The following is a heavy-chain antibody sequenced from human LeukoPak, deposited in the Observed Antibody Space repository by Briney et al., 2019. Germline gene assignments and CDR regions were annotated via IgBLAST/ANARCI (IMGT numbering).Heavy chain of an antibody. CDR2: ISGSGGST. J-gene: IGHJ5*02. CDR3: AKSYDFWSGYHNWFDP. CDR1: GFTFSSYA. D-gene: IGHD3-3*01. Sequence: GGSLRLSCAASGFTFSSYAMSWVRQAPGKGLEWVSAISGSGGSTYYADSVKGRFTISRDNSKSTLYLQMNSLRAEDTAVYYCAKSYDFWSGYHNWFDPWGQGTLVTVSS. V-gene: IGHV3-23*01.